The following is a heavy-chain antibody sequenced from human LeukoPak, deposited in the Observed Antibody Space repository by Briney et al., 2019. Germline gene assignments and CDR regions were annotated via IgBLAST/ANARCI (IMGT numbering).Heavy chain of an antibody. CDR3: AKAPVTTCSGAYCYPFDY. CDR2: ISVSGNT. J-gene: IGHJ4*02. V-gene: IGHV3-23*01. Sequence: GGTLRLSCAASGFTFSTYGMSWVRQAPGKGLEWVSAISVSGNTYHADSVKGRFTISRDSSKNTLYLQMNRLRAEDAAVYYCAKAPVTTCSGAYCYPFDYWGQGTLVTVSS. D-gene: IGHD2-21*01. CDR1: GFTFSTYG.